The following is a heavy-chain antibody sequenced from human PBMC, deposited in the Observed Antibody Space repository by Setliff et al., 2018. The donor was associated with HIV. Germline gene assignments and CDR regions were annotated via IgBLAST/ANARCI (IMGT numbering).Heavy chain of an antibody. CDR1: GGSISSTTYW. J-gene: IGHJ3*02. V-gene: IGHV4-39*01. CDR2: IYYNGNT. CDR3: AKRPGYGYPFHI. Sequence: PSETLSLTCTVSGGSISSTTYWWGWIRQPPGKGPEWIGTIYYNGNTFYDPSLKSRVTISIDMSKNQFSLKLTSVAAADTAVYYCAKRPGYGYPFHIWGQGTMVTVSS. D-gene: IGHD5-18*01.